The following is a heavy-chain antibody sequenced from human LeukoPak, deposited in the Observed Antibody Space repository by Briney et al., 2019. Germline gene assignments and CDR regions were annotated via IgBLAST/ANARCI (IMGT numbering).Heavy chain of an antibody. J-gene: IGHJ6*04. V-gene: IGHV3-21*01. CDR2: ISSSSSYI. CDR1: GFTFSSYS. CDR3: AREKVVVASIAEDV. D-gene: IGHD2-15*01. Sequence: GGSLTLSCAASGFTFSSYSMNWARQAPGKGLEWVSSISSSSSYIYYADSVKGRFTISRDNAKNSLYLQMNSLRAEDTAVYYCAREKVVVASIAEDVWGKGTTVTVSS.